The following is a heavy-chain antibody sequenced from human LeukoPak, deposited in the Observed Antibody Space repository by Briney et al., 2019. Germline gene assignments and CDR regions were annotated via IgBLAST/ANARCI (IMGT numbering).Heavy chain of an antibody. V-gene: IGHV4-34*01. CDR1: GGSFSGYY. D-gene: IGHD3-16*02. Sequence: SETLSLTCAVYGGSFSGYYWSWIRQPPGKGLEWIGEINHSGSTNYNPSLKSRVTISVDTSKNQFSLKLSSVTAVDTAVYYCARGRGDYVWGSYRYTYYFDYWGQGTLVTVSS. J-gene: IGHJ4*02. CDR2: INHSGST. CDR3: ARGRGDYVWGSYRYTYYFDY.